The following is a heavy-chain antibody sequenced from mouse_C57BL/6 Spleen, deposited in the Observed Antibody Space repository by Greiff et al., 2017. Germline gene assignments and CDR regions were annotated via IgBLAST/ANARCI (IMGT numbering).Heavy chain of an antibody. CDR2: INPSNGGT. Sequence: VQLQQPGTELVKPGASVKLSCKASGYTFTSYWMHWVKQRPGQGLEWIGNINPSNGGTNYNEKCKSKATLIVDKSSSTAYMQLSSLTSEDSAVYYCARGRDWRWAMDYWGQGTSVTVSS. CDR3: ARGRDWRWAMDY. J-gene: IGHJ4*01. V-gene: IGHV1-53*01. CDR1: GYTFTSYW. D-gene: IGHD1-1*02.